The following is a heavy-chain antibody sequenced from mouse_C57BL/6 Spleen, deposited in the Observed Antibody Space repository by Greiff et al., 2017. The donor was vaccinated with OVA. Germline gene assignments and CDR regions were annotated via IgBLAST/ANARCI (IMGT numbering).Heavy chain of an antibody. J-gene: IGHJ2*01. CDR2: IDPSDSYT. CDR3: ARFDGYYCDY. CDR1: GYTFTSYW. Sequence: QVQLQQPGAELVKPGASVKLSCKASGYTFTSYWMQWVKQRPGQGLEWIGEIDPSDSYTNYNQKFKGKATLTVDTSSSTAYMQLSSLTSEDSAVYYCARFDGYYCDYWGQGTTLTVSS. D-gene: IGHD2-3*01. V-gene: IGHV1-50*01.